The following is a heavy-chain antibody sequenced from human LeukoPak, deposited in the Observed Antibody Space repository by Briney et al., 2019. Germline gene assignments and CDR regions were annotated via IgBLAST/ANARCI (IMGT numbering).Heavy chain of an antibody. D-gene: IGHD6-19*01. CDR2: INAGNGNT. Sequence: ASVKVSCKASGYTFSSHTMHWVRQAPGQRLEWMGWINAGNGNTKYSQKFQGRVTITADESTSTAYMELSSLRSEDTAVYYCARVRGYSSGWYERFGMDVWGQGTTVTVSS. CDR1: GYTFSSHT. V-gene: IGHV1-3*01. CDR3: ARVRGYSSGWYERFGMDV. J-gene: IGHJ6*02.